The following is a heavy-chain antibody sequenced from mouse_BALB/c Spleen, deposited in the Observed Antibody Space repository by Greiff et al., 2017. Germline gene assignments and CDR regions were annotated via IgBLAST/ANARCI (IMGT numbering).Heavy chain of an antibody. V-gene: IGHV3-2*02. CDR3: ARSGGSSYRYYAMDY. D-gene: IGHD1-1*01. CDR1: GYSITSDYA. CDR2: ISYSGST. J-gene: IGHJ4*01. Sequence: EVKLQESGPGLVKPSQSLSLTCTITGYSITSDYAWNWIRQFPGNKLEWMGYISYSGSTSYNPSLKSRISITRDTSKNQFFLQLNSVTTEDTATYYCARSGGSSYRYYAMDYWGQGTSVTVSS.